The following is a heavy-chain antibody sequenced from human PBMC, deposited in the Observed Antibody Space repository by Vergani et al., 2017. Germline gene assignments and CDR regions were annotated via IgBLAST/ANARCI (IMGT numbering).Heavy chain of an antibody. CDR3: ARDPLTYSSSCCDY. J-gene: IGHJ4*02. V-gene: IGHV3-21*01. D-gene: IGHD6-13*01. CDR2: ISSSSSYI. Sequence: EVQLVESGGGLVKPGGSLRLSCAASGFTFSSYSMNWVRQAPGKGLEWVSSISSSSSYIYYADSVKGRFTISRDNAKNSLYLKMNSLRAEDTAVYYCARDPLTYSSSCCDYWGQGTLVTVSS. CDR1: GFTFSSYS.